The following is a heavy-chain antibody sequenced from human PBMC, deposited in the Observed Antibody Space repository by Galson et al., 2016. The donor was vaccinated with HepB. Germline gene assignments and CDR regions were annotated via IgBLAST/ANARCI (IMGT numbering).Heavy chain of an antibody. Sequence: SLRLSCAASGFTFSSYAMNWVRQPPGKGLEWVSSISGSGGTTYYADSLKGRFTISRDNSKSTLYLQMNSLRAEDTAVYYCAKGAYSLPENFQHWGQGTKVIVSS. D-gene: IGHD2-15*01. J-gene: IGHJ1*01. CDR2: ISGSGGTT. CDR1: GFTFSSYA. V-gene: IGHV3-23*01. CDR3: AKGAYSLPENFQH.